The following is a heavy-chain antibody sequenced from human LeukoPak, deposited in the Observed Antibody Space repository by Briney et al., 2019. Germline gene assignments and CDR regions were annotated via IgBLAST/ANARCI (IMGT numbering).Heavy chain of an antibody. CDR3: ARDWGTTGTTGWMFDY. D-gene: IGHD1-1*01. V-gene: IGHV3-33*01. Sequence: GGSLRLSCVASGFTFSHNGMHWVRQSPGKGLEWVAMIWFDGNNKYYSDSVKGRFTISRDNSKSTLYLQMNSLKDEDTAVYFCARDWGTTGTTGWMFDYWGQGTLVTVSS. CDR2: IWFDGNNK. J-gene: IGHJ4*02. CDR1: GFTFSHNG.